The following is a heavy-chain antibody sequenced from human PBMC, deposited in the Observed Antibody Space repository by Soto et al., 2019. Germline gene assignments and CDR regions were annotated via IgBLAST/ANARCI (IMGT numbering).Heavy chain of an antibody. Sequence: GGSLRLSCAASGFTFSSYAMHWVRQAPGKGLEWVAVISYDGSNKYYADSVKGRFTISRDNSKNTLYLQMNSLRAEDTAVYYCARAGPGILTGYFGYWGQGTLVTVSS. CDR2: ISYDGSNK. J-gene: IGHJ4*02. CDR1: GFTFSSYA. D-gene: IGHD3-9*01. CDR3: ARAGPGILTGYFGY. V-gene: IGHV3-30-3*01.